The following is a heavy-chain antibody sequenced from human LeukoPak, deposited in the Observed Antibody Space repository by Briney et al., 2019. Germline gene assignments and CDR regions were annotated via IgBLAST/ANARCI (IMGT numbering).Heavy chain of an antibody. CDR3: AREYSSSVAYYYGMDV. CDR2: ISYDGSNK. Sequence: PGGSLRLSCAASGFTFSSYAMHWVRQAPGKGLEWVAVISYDGSNKYYADSVKGRFTISRDNSKNTLYLQMNSLRAEDTAVYYRAREYSSSVAYYYGMDVWGQGTTVTVSS. V-gene: IGHV3-30-3*01. D-gene: IGHD6-6*01. CDR1: GFTFSSYA. J-gene: IGHJ6*02.